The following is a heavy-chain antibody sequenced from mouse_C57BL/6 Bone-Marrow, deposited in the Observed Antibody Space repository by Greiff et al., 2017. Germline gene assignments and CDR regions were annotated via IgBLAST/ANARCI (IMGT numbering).Heavy chain of an antibody. J-gene: IGHJ3*01. CDR2: IYPGDGDT. Sequence: QVQLKESGPELVKPGASVKISCKASGYAFSSSWMNWVKQRPGKGLEWIGRIYPGDGDTNYNGKFKGNATLTADKSSSPAYMQLSSLTSEDSAVYFCACFAYWGQGTLVTVSA. CDR3: ACFAY. V-gene: IGHV1-82*01. CDR1: GYAFSSSW.